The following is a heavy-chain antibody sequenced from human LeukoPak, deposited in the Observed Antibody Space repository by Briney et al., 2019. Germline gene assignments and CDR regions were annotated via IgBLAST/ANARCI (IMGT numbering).Heavy chain of an antibody. CDR3: ARDWNTAMPSEAFDI. Sequence: ASVKVSCKASGYTFTGYYMHWVRQAPGQGLEWMGWINPNSGGTNYAQKFQGRVTMTRDTSISTAYMDLSRLRSDDTAVYYCARDWNTAMPSEAFDIWGQGTMVTVSS. CDR2: INPNSGGT. D-gene: IGHD5-18*01. V-gene: IGHV1-2*02. CDR1: GYTFTGYY. J-gene: IGHJ3*02.